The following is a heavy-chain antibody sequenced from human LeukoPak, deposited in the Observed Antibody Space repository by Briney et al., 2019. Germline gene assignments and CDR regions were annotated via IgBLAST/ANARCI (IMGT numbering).Heavy chain of an antibody. CDR1: GYIFISYY. V-gene: IGHV1-46*01. D-gene: IGHD1-26*01. Sequence: ASVKVSCKASGYIFISYYMHWVRQAPGQGLEWMGIIIPSGGSTSYAQKFQGRVTMTRDTSTSTVYMELSSLRSEDTAVYYCARSFIVGATSGYYFKYWGQGTLVTVSS. CDR3: ARSFIVGATSGYYFKY. CDR2: IIPSGGST. J-gene: IGHJ4*02.